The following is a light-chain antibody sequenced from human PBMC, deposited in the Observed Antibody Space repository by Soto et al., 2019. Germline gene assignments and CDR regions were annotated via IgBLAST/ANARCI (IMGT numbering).Light chain of an antibody. CDR1: SGINVGTYR. CDR2: YKSDSDK. J-gene: IGLJ2*01. V-gene: IGLV5-45*03. CDR3: MIWNNSAVV. Sequence: QSVLTQPSSLSASPGASASLTCTLRSGINVGTYRIYWYQQKPGSPPQYLLRYKSDSDKQQGSGVPSRFSGSKDASANAGILLISGLQSEDEADYYCMIWNNSAVVFGGGTKLTVL.